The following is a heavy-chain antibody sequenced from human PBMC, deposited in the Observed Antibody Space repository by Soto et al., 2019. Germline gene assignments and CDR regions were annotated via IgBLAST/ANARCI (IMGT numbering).Heavy chain of an antibody. CDR1: GGTLSSYT. CDR2: VIPNLGVT. CDR3: ARDKGYSSDTSCPDFDY. D-gene: IGHD2-15*01. J-gene: IGHJ4*02. V-gene: IGHV1-69*08. Sequence: QVQLVQSGAEVKKPGSSVKVSCKASGGTLSSYTFSWVRQAPRQGLEWMGRVIPNLGVTNYAKKFQARFTIVVDTSTSTAYMELNSLRYEDTAVYYCARDKGYSSDTSCPDFDYWGQGTLVTVSS.